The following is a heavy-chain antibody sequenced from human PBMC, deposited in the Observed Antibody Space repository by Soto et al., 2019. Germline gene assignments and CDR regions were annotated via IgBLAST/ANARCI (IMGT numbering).Heavy chain of an antibody. D-gene: IGHD3-3*01. V-gene: IGHV4-34*01. CDR2: INHSGST. CDR1: GGSFSGYY. CDR3: ARGRGDFWSGYLGWFDP. Sequence: PSETLSLTCAVYGGSFSGYYWSWIRQPPGKGLEWIGEINHSGSTNYNPSLKSRVTISVDTSKNQFSLKLSSVTAADTAVYYCARGRGDFWSGYLGWFDPWGQGTLVTVSS. J-gene: IGHJ5*02.